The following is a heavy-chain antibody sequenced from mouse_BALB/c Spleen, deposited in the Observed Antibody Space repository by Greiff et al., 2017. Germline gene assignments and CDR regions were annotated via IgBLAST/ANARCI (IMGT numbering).Heavy chain of an antibody. D-gene: IGHD2-4*01. CDR2: IDPFNGGT. CDR1: GYSFTSYY. V-gene: IGHV1S135*01. CDR3: ARAGSTMSTTGY. J-gene: IGHJ2*01. Sequence: VQLKESGPELMKPGASVKISCKASGYSFTSYYMHWVKQSHGKSLEWIGYIDPFNGGTSYNQKFKGKATLTVDKSSSTAYMHLSSLTSEDSAVYYCARAGSTMSTTGYWGQGTTLTVSS.